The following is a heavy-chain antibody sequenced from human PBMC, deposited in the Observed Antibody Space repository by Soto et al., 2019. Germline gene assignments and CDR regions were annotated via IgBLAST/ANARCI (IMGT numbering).Heavy chain of an antibody. Sequence: QVQLQESGPGLVKPSQTLSLTCTVSGGSINSGAYYWSWIRQHPGKGLEWIGYIYYSGSTYSNPSPETRVNRSVDTSSNPLSRKLSSVTAAGTALDYFARLLAPYGGYFALWGRGTLVTVSS. D-gene: IGHD2-21*01. CDR2: IYYSGST. J-gene: IGHJ2*01. V-gene: IGHV4-31*03. CDR3: ARLLAPYGGYFAL. CDR1: GGSINSGAYY.